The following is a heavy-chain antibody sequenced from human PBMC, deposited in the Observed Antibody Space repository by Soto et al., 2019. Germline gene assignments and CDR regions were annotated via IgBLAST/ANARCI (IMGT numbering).Heavy chain of an antibody. J-gene: IGHJ4*02. CDR2: INDIGST. Sequence: SETLSLTCAVYGGSFSVYYCSWIRQSPGKGLEWIGEINDIGSTNYNPSLKSRVTMSVDTSKNQFSLKLTSVTAADTAVYYCASRYGSGKYYFDNWGRENRVSVSS. CDR1: GGSFSVYY. CDR3: ASRYGSGKYYFDN. D-gene: IGHD3-10*01. V-gene: IGHV4-34*01.